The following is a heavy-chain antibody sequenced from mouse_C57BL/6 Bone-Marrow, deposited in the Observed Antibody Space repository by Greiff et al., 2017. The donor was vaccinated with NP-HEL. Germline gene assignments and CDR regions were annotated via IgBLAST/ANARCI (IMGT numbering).Heavy chain of an antibody. J-gene: IGHJ2*01. Sequence: VQLQQSGAELVKPGASVKISCKASGYAFSSYWMNWVKQRPGKGLEWIGQIYPGDGDTNYNGKFKGKATLTADKSSSTSYMQLSSLTSEDSAVYFCARYYGSSYYFDYWGQGTTLTVSS. CDR2: IYPGDGDT. CDR3: ARYYGSSYYFDY. V-gene: IGHV1-80*01. D-gene: IGHD1-1*01. CDR1: GYAFSSYW.